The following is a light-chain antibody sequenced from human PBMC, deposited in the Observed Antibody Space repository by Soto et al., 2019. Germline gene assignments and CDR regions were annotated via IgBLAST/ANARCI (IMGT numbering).Light chain of an antibody. J-gene: IGLJ1*01. CDR1: SSDVGGYHY. V-gene: IGLV2-14*01. Sequence: QSALTQPASVSGSPGQSITISCTGTSSDVGGYHYFSWYQKHTGKAPKLMIYDVSNRPSGVSNRFSGSKSGNTASLTISGLQADDEADYYCSSYTSSSTLLYVFGTGTKLSVL. CDR3: SSYTSSSTLLYV. CDR2: DVS.